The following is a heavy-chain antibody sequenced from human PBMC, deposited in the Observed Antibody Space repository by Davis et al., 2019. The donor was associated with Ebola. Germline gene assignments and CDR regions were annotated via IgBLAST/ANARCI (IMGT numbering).Heavy chain of an antibody. CDR1: GFTFSKYW. D-gene: IGHD6-19*01. Sequence: HTGGSLRLSCAASGFTFSKYWMHWVRHTPGKGLMWVSRINSDGSSSTREYADSVKGRFTISRDKSNNTLYLEMNSLRVDDTAVYYCATTQWLREFDNWGQGTLVTVSS. CDR2: INSDGSSS. J-gene: IGHJ4*02. CDR3: ATTQWLREFDN. V-gene: IGHV3-74*03.